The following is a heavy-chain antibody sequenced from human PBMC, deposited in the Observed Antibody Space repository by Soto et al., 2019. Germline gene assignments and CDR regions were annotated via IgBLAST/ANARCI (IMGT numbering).Heavy chain of an antibody. CDR1: GFTFSSYA. D-gene: IGHD2-15*01. J-gene: IGHJ4*02. CDR3: AKTVRGDIVVVVAAAEYDF. CDR2: ISGSGGST. V-gene: IGHV3-23*01. Sequence: EVQLLESGGGLVQPGGSLRLSCAASGFTFSSYAMSWVRQAPGKGLEWVSAISGSGGSTYYADSVKGRFTISRDNSKNTLYLQMTSLRAEDTAVYYCAKTVRGDIVVVVAAAEYDFWGQGTLVTVSS.